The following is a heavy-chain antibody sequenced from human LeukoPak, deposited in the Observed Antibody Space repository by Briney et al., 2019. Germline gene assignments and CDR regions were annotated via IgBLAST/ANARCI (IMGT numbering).Heavy chain of an antibody. Sequence: GASVKVSCKASGYTFTSYDINWVRQATGQGLEWMGWMNPNSGNTGYAQKFQGRVTMTRNTSISTAYMELSSLRSDDTAVYYCARARTWDTAMVPGYWGQGTLVTVSS. CDR3: ARARTWDTAMVPGY. D-gene: IGHD5-18*01. V-gene: IGHV1-8*01. J-gene: IGHJ4*02. CDR2: MNPNSGNT. CDR1: GYTFTSYD.